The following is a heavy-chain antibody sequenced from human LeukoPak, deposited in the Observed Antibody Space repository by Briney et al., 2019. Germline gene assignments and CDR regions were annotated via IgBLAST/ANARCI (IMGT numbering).Heavy chain of an antibody. CDR2: IYYSGST. J-gene: IGHJ5*02. CDR1: GGSISSSSYY. CDR3: AGTQWLSNNWFDP. Sequence: SETLSLTCTVSGGSISSSSYYWGWIRQPLGKGLEWIGSIYYSGSTYYNPSLKSRVTISVDTSKNQFSLKLSSVTAADTAVYYCAGTQWLSNNWFDPWGQGTLVTVSS. V-gene: IGHV4-39*01. D-gene: IGHD6-19*01.